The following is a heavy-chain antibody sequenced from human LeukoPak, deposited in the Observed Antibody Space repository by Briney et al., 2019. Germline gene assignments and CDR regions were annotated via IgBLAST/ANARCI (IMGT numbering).Heavy chain of an antibody. Sequence: GSLRLSCAASGFTFSSYEMNWVRQAPGKGLEWVSYISNSAGSIYYADSVKGRFTISSDNSKNTLYLQMNSLRAEDTAVYYCAREEWWELLRGGSGYMDVWGKGTPVTVSS. J-gene: IGHJ6*03. CDR2: ISNSAGSI. CDR3: AREEWWELLRGGSGYMDV. V-gene: IGHV3-48*03. CDR1: GFTFSSYE. D-gene: IGHD1-26*01.